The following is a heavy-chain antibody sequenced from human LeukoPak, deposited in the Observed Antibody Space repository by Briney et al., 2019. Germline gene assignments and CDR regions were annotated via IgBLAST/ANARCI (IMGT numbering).Heavy chain of an antibody. CDR3: ASSLAYCGGDCYSTDVDY. V-gene: IGHV1-69*13. Sequence: SVKVSCTASGGTFSSYAISWVRQAPGQGLEWMGGIIPIFGTANYAQKFQGRVTITADESTSTAYMELSSLRSEDTAVYYCASSLAYCGGDCYSTDVDYWGQGTLVTVSS. J-gene: IGHJ4*02. D-gene: IGHD2-21*02. CDR2: IIPIFGTA. CDR1: GGTFSSYA.